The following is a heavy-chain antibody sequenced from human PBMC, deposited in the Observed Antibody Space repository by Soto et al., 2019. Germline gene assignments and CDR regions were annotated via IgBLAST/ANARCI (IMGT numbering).Heavy chain of an antibody. CDR1: GYTFTAYY. V-gene: IGHV1-2*02. Sequence: ASVKVSCKASGYTFTAYYMHWVRQAPGQGLEWMGWVNPNSGGTNYAQKFQGRVTMTRDTSITTAYMELSRLRSDDTAVYYCARSIAARRTGDYWGQGTLVTVSS. D-gene: IGHD6-6*01. CDR3: ARSIAARRTGDY. J-gene: IGHJ4*01. CDR2: VNPNSGGT.